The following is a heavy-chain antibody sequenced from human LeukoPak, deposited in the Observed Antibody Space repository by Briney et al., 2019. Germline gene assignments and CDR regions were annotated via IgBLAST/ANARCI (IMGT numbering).Heavy chain of an antibody. D-gene: IGHD2-2*02. CDR1: RFTFSSYA. CDR3: AKVYPRWYFAY. CDR2: ISYDGSNK. V-gene: IGHV3-30*04. Sequence: PGGSLRLACAASRFTFSSYAMHSVRQAPAKGLEWVARISYDGSNKYYADSVKGRFTISRDNSKNTLYLQMNSLRAEDTAVYYCAKVYPRWYFAYWGQGTLVTVSS. J-gene: IGHJ4*02.